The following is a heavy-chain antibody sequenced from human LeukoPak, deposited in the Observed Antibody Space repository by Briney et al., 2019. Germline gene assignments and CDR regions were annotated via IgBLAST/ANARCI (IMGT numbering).Heavy chain of an antibody. CDR1: GYTFTSYG. J-gene: IGHJ4*02. CDR3: AREDYYDSSGYYPSDY. CDR2: ISAYNGNT. V-gene: IGHV1-18*01. Sequence: GASVKVSCTASGYTFTSYGISWVRQAPGQGLEWMGWISAYNGNTNYAQKLQGRVTMTTDTSTSTAYMELRSLRSDDTAVYYCAREDYYDSSGYYPSDYWGQGTLVTVSS. D-gene: IGHD3-22*01.